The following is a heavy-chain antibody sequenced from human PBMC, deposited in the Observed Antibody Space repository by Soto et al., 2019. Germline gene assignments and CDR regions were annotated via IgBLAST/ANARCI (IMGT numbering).Heavy chain of an antibody. V-gene: IGHV3-72*01. CDR2: TRNKANRYTT. CDR1: GFTFSDHY. Sequence: PGGSLRLSCVASGFTFSDHYMYWVRQAPGKGLEWVARTRNKANRYTTEYAASVKGRFTISRDDSSSSLFLQMNTLQADDTAVYYCARGNSHGGYYYPAYWVQGTLVTVSS. D-gene: IGHD4-17*01. J-gene: IGHJ4*02. CDR3: ARGNSHGGYYYPAY.